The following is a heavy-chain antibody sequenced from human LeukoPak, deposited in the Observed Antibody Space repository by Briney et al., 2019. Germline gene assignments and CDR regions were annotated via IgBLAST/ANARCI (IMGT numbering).Heavy chain of an antibody. CDR1: GYTFTSYY. CDR2: INPSGGST. D-gene: IGHD1-7*01. Sequence: GASVKVSCKASGYTFTSYYMHWVRQAPGQGLEWMGIINPSGGSTSYAQKFQGRVTMTRDTSISTAYMELSRLRSDDTAVYYCASGITGTTTFDYWGQGTLVTVSS. J-gene: IGHJ4*02. V-gene: IGHV1-46*01. CDR3: ASGITGTTTFDY.